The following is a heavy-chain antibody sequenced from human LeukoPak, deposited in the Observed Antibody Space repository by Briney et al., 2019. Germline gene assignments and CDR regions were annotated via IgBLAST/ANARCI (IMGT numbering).Heavy chain of an antibody. CDR2: IYHNGNT. CDR1: GYSISSGYY. D-gene: IGHD3-10*01. Sequence: SETLSLTCAVSGYSISSGYYWGWIRQPPRKGLEWIGSIYHNGNTYYNPSLKSRVTISVDTSKNQFSLKLSSVTAADTAVYYCARDARVQKWFGELLKTTTYYFDYWGQGTLVTVSS. CDR3: ARDARVQKWFGELLKTTTYYFDY. V-gene: IGHV4-38-2*02. J-gene: IGHJ4*02.